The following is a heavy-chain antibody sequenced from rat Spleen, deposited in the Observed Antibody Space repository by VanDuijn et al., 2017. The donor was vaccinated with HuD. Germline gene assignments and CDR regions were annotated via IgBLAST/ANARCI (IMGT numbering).Heavy chain of an antibody. CDR1: GFSLTSNG. J-gene: IGHJ3*01. Sequence: VQLVESGGGLVQPSQTLSLTCTVSGFSLTSNGVSWVRQPPGKGLEWIAAVSSGGDTYYNSGIKSRLSISRDTSKSQVFLKLNSLQPEDTAIYFCSRDEYRGNWGFAYWGQGTLVTVSS. V-gene: IGHV2S12*01. CDR2: VSSGGDT. D-gene: IGHD1-5*01. CDR3: SRDEYRGNWGFAY.